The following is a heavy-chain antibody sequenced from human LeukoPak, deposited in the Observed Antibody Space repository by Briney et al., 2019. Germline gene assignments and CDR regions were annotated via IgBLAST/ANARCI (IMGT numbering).Heavy chain of an antibody. J-gene: IGHJ3*02. D-gene: IGHD4-17*01. Sequence: GGSLRLSCAASGFTFSSYGMHWVRQAPGKGLEWVAFIRYDGSNKYYADSVKGRFTISRDNSKNTLYLQMNSLRAEDTAVYYCAKDHDYGDYEPLDAFDIWGQGTMVTVSS. CDR1: GFTFSSYG. CDR2: IRYDGSNK. V-gene: IGHV3-30*02. CDR3: AKDHDYGDYEPLDAFDI.